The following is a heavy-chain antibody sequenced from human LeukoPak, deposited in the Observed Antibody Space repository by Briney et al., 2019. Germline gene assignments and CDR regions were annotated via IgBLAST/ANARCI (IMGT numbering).Heavy chain of an antibody. CDR1: GGSISSSNW. CDR2: IYHNGST. V-gene: IGHV4-4*02. Sequence: PSETLSLTCTVSGGSISSSNWWNWLRQTPGKGLEWIGEIYHNGSTNYSPSLKSRVTISIDTSKNQFSLKLSSVTAADTAVFHCARDTVVRALYYFDYWGQGTLVTVSS. CDR3: ARDTVVRALYYFDY. J-gene: IGHJ4*02. D-gene: IGHD3-10*01.